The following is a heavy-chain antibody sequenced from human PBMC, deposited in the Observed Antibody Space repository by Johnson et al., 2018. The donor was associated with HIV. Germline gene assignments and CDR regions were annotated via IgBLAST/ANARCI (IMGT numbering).Heavy chain of an antibody. CDR2: IRGSGGST. CDR1: GFTFSSYA. D-gene: IGHD5-18*01. V-gene: IGHV3-23*04. CDR3: ARGEYTYGVHDVFDI. Sequence: VQLVESGGGLVQPGGSLRLSCAASGFTFSSYAMSWVRQAPGKGLEWVSAIRGSGGSTDYADAVKGRFTISRDNAKNSLYLQMNSLRAADTDVYYCARGEYTYGVHDVFDIWGQGTMATVSS. J-gene: IGHJ3*02.